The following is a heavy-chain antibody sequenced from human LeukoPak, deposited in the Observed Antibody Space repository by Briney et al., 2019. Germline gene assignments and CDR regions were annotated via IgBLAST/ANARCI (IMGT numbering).Heavy chain of an antibody. V-gene: IGHV1-2*02. D-gene: IGHD2-2*01. CDR2: INPNSGGT. Sequence: ASVKVSCKASGYTFTGYYMHWVRQAPGQGLEWMGWINPNSGGTNYAQKFQGRVTMTRDTSISTAYMELSRLRSDDTAVYYCARRLPAGNVPAANPRLYYKDVWGKGTTVTVSS. CDR3: ARRLPAGNVPAANPRLYYKDV. CDR1: GYTFTGYY. J-gene: IGHJ6*03.